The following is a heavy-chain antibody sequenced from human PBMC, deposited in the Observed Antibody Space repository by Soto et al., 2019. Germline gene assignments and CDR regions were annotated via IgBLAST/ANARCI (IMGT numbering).Heavy chain of an antibody. CDR3: ARFSGYSNYVDY. J-gene: IGHJ4*02. CDR1: GGSISSGGYY. CDR2: IYYSGST. V-gene: IGHV4-31*03. D-gene: IGHD4-4*01. Sequence: PSETLSLTCTVSGGSISSGGYYWSWIRQHPGKGLEWIGYIYYSGSTYYNPSLKSRVTISVDTSKNQFSLKLSSVTAADTAVYYCARFSGYSNYVDYWGQGTLVTVS.